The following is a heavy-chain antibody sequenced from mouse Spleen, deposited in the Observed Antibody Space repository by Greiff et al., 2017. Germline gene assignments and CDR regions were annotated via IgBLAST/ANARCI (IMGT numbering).Heavy chain of an antibody. CDR1: GYTFTSYW. J-gene: IGHJ3*01. V-gene: IGHV1-52*01. CDR3: ARGGFAY. Sequence: VKLQQSGAELVRPGSSVKLSCKASGYTFTSYWMHWVKQRPIQGLEWIGNIDPSDSETHYNQKFKDKATLTVDKSSSTAYMQLSSLTSEDSAVYYCARGGFAYWGQGTLVTVSA. CDR2: IDPSDSET.